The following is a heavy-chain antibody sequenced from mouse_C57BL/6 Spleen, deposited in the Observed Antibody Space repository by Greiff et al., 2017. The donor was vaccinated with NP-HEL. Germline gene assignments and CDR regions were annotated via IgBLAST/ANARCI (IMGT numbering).Heavy chain of an antibody. CDR2: INPYNGGT. CDR3: ASQGFTGPWFAY. D-gene: IGHD4-1*01. Sequence: EVQLQQSGPVLVKPGASVKMSCKASGYTFTDYYMNWVKQSHGKSLEWIGVINPYNGGTSYNQKFKGKATLTVDKSSSTAYMELNSLTSEDSAVYYCASQGFTGPWFAYWGQGTLVTVSA. J-gene: IGHJ3*01. V-gene: IGHV1-19*01. CDR1: GYTFTDYY.